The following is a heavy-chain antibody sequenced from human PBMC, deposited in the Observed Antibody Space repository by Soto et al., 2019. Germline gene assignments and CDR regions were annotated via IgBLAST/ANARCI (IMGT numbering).Heavy chain of an antibody. CDR1: GYSFTTYW. CDR3: ARSAAGNSLAPFDF. Sequence: GESRKISCQASGYSFTTYWIAWVRQTPGRGLEWIVIIYPGDSEIKYSPSFDGQVTFSVDKSTSTAYLQWIGLKTSDTGMYFCARSAAGNSLAPFDFWGQGSLVTVSS. J-gene: IGHJ4*02. D-gene: IGHD2-21*01. CDR2: IYPGDSEI. V-gene: IGHV5-51*01.